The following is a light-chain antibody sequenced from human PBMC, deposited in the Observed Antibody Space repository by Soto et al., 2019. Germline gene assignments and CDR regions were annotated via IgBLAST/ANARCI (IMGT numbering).Light chain of an antibody. CDR1: QSISSW. J-gene: IGKJ1*01. Sequence: DVQMTQSPYTLSASVGDRVTITCRASQSISSWLAGYQRKLGKAPKLLIYDASSLESGVRSRFSGSGSGTEFTLTISILQPDDSATYYCLQDFSYPRTFG. V-gene: IGKV1-5*01. CDR3: LQDFSYPRT. CDR2: DAS.